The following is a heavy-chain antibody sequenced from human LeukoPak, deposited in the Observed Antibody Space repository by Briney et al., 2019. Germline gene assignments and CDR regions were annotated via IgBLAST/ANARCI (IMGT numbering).Heavy chain of an antibody. CDR2: INWNGGST. Sequence: GGSLRLSCAASGFTFSSYAMSWVRQAPGKGLEWVSGINWNGGSTGYADSVKGRFTISRDNAKNSLYLQMNSLRAEDTALYYCARISFFSSSWYLYYFDYWGQGTLVTVSS. CDR1: GFTFSSYA. J-gene: IGHJ4*02. CDR3: ARISFFSSSWYLYYFDY. V-gene: IGHV3-20*04. D-gene: IGHD6-13*01.